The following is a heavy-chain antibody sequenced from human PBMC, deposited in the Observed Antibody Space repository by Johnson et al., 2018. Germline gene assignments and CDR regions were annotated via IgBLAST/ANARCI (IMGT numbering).Heavy chain of an antibody. D-gene: IGHD4-23*01. CDR3: ARGHIGAGLPLTTVVKTGWFDP. CDR1: GFTVSSNY. J-gene: IGHJ5*02. CDR2: IYSGGST. V-gene: IGHV3-66*02. Sequence: VQLVESGGGLVQPGGSLRLSCAASGFTVSSNYMSWVRQAPGKGLEWVSVIYSGGSTYYADSVKGRFTISRDNSKNTLYLQMNSLRAEDTAVYYCARGHIGAGLPLTTVVKTGWFDPWGQGTLVTVSS.